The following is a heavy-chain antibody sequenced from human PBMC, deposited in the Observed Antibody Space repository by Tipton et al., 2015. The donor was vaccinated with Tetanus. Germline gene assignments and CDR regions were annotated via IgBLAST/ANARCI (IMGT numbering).Heavy chain of an antibody. CDR1: GGSLSRGGYY. V-gene: IGHV4-31*03. CDR2: IYFSAST. J-gene: IGHJ4*02. CDR3: ARDQARGARGWNYFDS. Sequence: TLSLTCTVSGGSLSRGGYYWTWIRQNPGKGLEWIGDIYFSASTYYNPSLKSRVTISADTPKNQFSLRLNSVTAADTDVYYCARDQARGARGWNYFDSWGQGTLVTVSS. D-gene: IGHD6-6*01.